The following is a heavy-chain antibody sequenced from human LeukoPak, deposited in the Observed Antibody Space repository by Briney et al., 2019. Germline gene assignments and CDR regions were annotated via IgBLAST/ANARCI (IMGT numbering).Heavy chain of an antibody. D-gene: IGHD1-26*01. CDR2: IYHSGST. V-gene: IGHV4-4*02. CDR1: GGSISSSNW. CDR3: ASKSVSGSYYGYYYYYMDV. J-gene: IGHJ6*03. Sequence: SETLSLTCAVSGGSISSSNWGSWVRQPPGKGLEWIGEIYHSGSTNYNPSLKSRVTISVDKSKNQFSLKLSSVTAADTAVYYCASKSVSGSYYGYYYYYMDVWGKGTTVTVSS.